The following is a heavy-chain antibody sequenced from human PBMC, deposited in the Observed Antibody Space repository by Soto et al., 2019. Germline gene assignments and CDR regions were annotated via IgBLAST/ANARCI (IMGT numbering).Heavy chain of an antibody. CDR3: ARGVTLYYDFWSGPEARPTWFDP. CDR2: IYYSGST. CDR1: GGSISSYY. V-gene: IGHV4-59*01. J-gene: IGHJ5*02. D-gene: IGHD3-3*01. Sequence: PSETLSLTCTVSGGSISSYYWSWIWQPPGKGLEWIGYIYYSGSTNYNPSLKSRVTISVDTSKNQFSLKLSSVTAADTAVYYCARGVTLYYDFWSGPEARPTWFDPWGQGTLVTVSS.